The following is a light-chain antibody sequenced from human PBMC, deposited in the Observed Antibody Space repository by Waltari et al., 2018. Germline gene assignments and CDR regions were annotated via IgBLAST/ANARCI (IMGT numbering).Light chain of an antibody. CDR2: DAS. CDR1: QTVSRS. CDR3: QQGSNWPPT. V-gene: IGKV3-11*01. Sequence: EIVLTQSPATLSLSPAERATLSCRASQTVSRSLVWYRHKPGQPPRLLIYDASKRASGVPARFSGSASGTDFTLTISSLEPEDSAVFYCQQGSNWPPTFGQGTKVEIK. J-gene: IGKJ1*01.